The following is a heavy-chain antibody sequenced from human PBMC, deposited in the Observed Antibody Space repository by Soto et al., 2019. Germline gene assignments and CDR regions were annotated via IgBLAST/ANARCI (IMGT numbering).Heavy chain of an antibody. J-gene: IGHJ2*01. CDR2: IYYSGST. CDR3: ARDPSYYDYVWGSYRPRYFDL. Sequence: QVQLQESGPGLVKPSQTLSLTCTVSGGSISSGGYYWSWIRQHPGKGLEWIGYIYYSGSTYYNPSLKSRVTISVDTSKNQFSLKLSSVTAADTAVYYCARDPSYYDYVWGSYRPRYFDLWGRGTLVTVSS. V-gene: IGHV4-31*03. CDR1: GGSISSGGYY. D-gene: IGHD3-16*02.